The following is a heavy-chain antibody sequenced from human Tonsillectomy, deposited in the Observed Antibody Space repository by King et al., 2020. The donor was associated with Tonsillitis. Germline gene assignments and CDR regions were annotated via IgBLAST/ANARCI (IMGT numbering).Heavy chain of an antibody. J-gene: IGHJ6*02. CDR1: GGTFSSYA. V-gene: IGHV1-69*01. CDR3: ARGRAAPPNYYYYGMDV. CDR2: IIPIFGTA. Sequence: QLVQSGAEVKKPGSSVKVSCKASGGTFSSYAISWVRQAPGQGLEWMGGIIPIFGTANYAQKFQGRVTITADESTSTAYMELSSLRSEGTAVYYCARGRAAPPNYYYYGMDVWGQGTTVTVSS. D-gene: IGHD2-15*01.